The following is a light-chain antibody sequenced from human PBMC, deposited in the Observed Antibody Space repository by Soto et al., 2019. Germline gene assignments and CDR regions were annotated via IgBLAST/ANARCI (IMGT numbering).Light chain of an antibody. CDR3: QQYGSSHT. CDR2: GAS. Sequence: IVLTQSPVTLSFSPCEIATLSCRASQSVTSTYLAWYQQKPGQAPRLLIYGASSRAIGIPDRFSGSVSGSDFILTINRLEPEDFAVYYCQQYGSSHTFGQGTRLEIK. V-gene: IGKV3-20*01. J-gene: IGKJ5*01. CDR1: QSVTSTY.